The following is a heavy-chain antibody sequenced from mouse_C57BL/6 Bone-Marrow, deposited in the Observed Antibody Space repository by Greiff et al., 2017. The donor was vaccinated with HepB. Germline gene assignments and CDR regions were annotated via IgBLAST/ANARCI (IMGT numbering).Heavy chain of an antibody. Sequence: VQLQQSGAELVKPGASVKLSCKASGYTFTSYWMHWVKQRPGQGLEWIGMIHPNSGSTNYNEKFKSKATLTVDKSSSTAYMQLSSLTSEDSAVYYCARDRVVTHYFDYWGQGTTLTVSS. CDR1: GYTFTSYW. V-gene: IGHV1-64*01. J-gene: IGHJ2*01. CDR3: ARDRVVTHYFDY. D-gene: IGHD2-2*01. CDR2: IHPNSGST.